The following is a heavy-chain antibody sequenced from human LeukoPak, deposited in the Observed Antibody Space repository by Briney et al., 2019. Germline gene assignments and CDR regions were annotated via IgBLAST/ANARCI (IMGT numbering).Heavy chain of an antibody. Sequence: ASVKVSCKASGYTFTDYYMHWVRQAPGQGFEWMGWINPNDGDTNYAQKFQGRVTMTRDTSISTAHMEVSRLRSDDTAAYYCARANFLYCSSSTCLFDYWGQGTLVTVSS. V-gene: IGHV1-2*02. CDR2: INPNDGDT. CDR1: GYTFTDYY. D-gene: IGHD2-2*01. J-gene: IGHJ4*02. CDR3: ARANFLYCSSSTCLFDY.